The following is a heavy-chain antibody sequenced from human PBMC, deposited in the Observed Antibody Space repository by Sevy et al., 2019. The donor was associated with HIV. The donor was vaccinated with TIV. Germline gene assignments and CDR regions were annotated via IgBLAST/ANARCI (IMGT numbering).Heavy chain of an antibody. CDR1: GFTFSSYA. J-gene: IGHJ4*02. D-gene: IGHD3-10*01. V-gene: IGHV3-23*01. CDR2: VSGTGSST. CDR3: AKALSGSGNYYFDN. Sequence: GSLRLSCAASGFTFSSYAMTWVRQAPGKGLEWVSTVSGTGSSTYYPASVKGRFSISRDNSKNTLYLQMNSLRAEDTAVYYCAKALSGSGNYYFDNWGQGTLVTVSS.